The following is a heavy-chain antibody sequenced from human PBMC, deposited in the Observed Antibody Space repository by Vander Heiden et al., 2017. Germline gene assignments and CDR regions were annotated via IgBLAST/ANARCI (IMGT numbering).Heavy chain of an antibody. J-gene: IGHJ4*02. D-gene: IGHD6-19*01. V-gene: IGHV3-33*01. Sequence: QVQLAESGGGVVQAGGSLRLSCAAPGLTCSTVGIHWVRQAPGKGLEWVAVISFDGNNKYYVDSVKGRFTISRENSKKTMYLQMTSLRAEDTAVYYCARDPGGYSSGWYSDYFDYWGQGTLVTVSS. CDR3: ARDPGGYSSGWYSDYFDY. CDR2: ISFDGNNK. CDR1: GLTCSTVG.